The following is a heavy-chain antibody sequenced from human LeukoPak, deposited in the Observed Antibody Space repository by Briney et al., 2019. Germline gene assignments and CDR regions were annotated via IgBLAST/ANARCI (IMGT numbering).Heavy chain of an antibody. J-gene: IGHJ4*02. Sequence: SQTLSLTCTVSGASISSDDYYWSWVRQPPGKGLEWIGYIYHSGSSYYNPSLKSRVTMSVDTSQNQFSLKLSSVTAADTAVYYCVRDRSGYDHLDYWGQGTLVTVSS. CDR2: IYHSGSS. CDR3: VRDRSGYDHLDY. CDR1: GASISSDDYY. D-gene: IGHD5-12*01. V-gene: IGHV4-30-4*01.